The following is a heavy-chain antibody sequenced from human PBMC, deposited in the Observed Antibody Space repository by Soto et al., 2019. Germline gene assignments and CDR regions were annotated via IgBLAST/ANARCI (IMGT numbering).Heavy chain of an antibody. CDR3: ARDPSGSLNFDY. Sequence: GGSLRLSCAASGFTVSSNGMNWVRQAPGKGLEWVSYISSSGGTIYYAESVKGRFAISRDNAKNSLFLQMNSLRVEDTAVYYCARDPSGSLNFDYWGQGALVTVSS. CDR1: GFTVSSNG. D-gene: IGHD1-26*01. V-gene: IGHV3-48*01. J-gene: IGHJ4*02. CDR2: ISSSGGTI.